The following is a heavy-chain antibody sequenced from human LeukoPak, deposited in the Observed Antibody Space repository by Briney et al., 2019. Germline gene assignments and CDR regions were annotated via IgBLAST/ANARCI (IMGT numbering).Heavy chain of an antibody. CDR3: ALCSSGYYYYYYYGMDV. CDR1: GFTFSSYA. CDR2: ISGSGGST. V-gene: IGHV3-23*01. D-gene: IGHD3-22*01. J-gene: IGHJ6*02. Sequence: GGSLRLSCAASGFTFSSYAMSWVRQAPGKGLEWVSAISGSGGSTYYADSVKGRFTISRDNSKNTLYLQMNSLRAEDTAVYYCALCSSGYYYYYYYGMDVWGQGTTVTVSS.